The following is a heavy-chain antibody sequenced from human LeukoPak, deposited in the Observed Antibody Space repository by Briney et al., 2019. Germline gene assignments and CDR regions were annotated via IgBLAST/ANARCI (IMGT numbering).Heavy chain of an antibody. Sequence: PWASVKVSCTASGGTFSSYAISWARQAPGQGLEWMGGIIPIFGTANYAQKFQGRVTITADESTSTAYMELSSLRSEDTAVYYCARGPEGYSSSWYYTDYWGQGTLVTVSS. V-gene: IGHV1-69*13. J-gene: IGHJ4*02. CDR2: IIPIFGTA. CDR1: GGTFSSYA. D-gene: IGHD6-13*01. CDR3: ARGPEGYSSSWYYTDY.